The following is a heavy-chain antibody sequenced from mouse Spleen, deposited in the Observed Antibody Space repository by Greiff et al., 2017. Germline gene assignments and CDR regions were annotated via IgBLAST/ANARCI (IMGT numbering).Heavy chain of an antibody. D-gene: IGHD2-3*01. V-gene: IGHV3-8*02. Sequence: EVKLVESGPSLVKPSQTLSLTCSVTGDSITSGYWNWIRKFPGNKLEYMGYISYSGSTYYNPSLKSRISITRDTSKNQYYLQLNSVTTEDTATYYCASSIYDGYYAYWYFDVWGAGTTVTVSS. CDR3: ASSIYDGYYAYWYFDV. CDR2: ISYSGST. J-gene: IGHJ1*01. CDR1: GDSITSGY.